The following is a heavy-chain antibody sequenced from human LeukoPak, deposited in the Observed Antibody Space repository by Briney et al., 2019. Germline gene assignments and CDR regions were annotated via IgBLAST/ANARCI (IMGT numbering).Heavy chain of an antibody. J-gene: IGHJ4*02. CDR3: ARETLLDY. CDR2: ISSGSSTI. Sequence: RPGGSLRLSCAASGFTFSSYAMNWVRQAPGKGLEWVSYISSGSSTISYADSVKGRFTISRDNAKISLYLQMNSLRAEDTAVYYCARETLLDYWGQGTLVTVSS. V-gene: IGHV3-48*01. CDR1: GFTFSSYA.